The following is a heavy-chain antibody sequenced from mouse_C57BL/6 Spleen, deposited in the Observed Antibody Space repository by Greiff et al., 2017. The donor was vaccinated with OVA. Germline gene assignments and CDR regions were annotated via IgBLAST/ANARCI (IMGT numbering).Heavy chain of an antibody. D-gene: IGHD1-1*01. V-gene: IGHV8-12*01. Sequence: QVQLKESGPGILQSSQTLSLTCSFSGFSLRPSGMGVSWIRQPSGKGLEWLAHIYWDDDKRYNPSLKRRLTISTDTSRNHVFLTSTSVDTAETATYYCALGTTVVATFDYWGQGTTLTVSS. CDR3: ALGTTVVATFDY. CDR1: GFSLRPSGMG. CDR2: IYWDDDK. J-gene: IGHJ2*01.